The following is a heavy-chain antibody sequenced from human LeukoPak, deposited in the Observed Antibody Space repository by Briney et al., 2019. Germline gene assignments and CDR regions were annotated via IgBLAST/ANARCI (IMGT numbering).Heavy chain of an antibody. CDR3: ARFADTEYYFDY. D-gene: IGHD3-10*01. V-gene: IGHV1-3*01. Sequence: ASVKVSCKASGYTFTSYAMHWVRQAPGQRLEWMGWINAGNGNTKYSQKFQSRVSITRDTSASTAYMELSSLRSEDTAVYYCARFADTEYYFDYWGQGTLVTVSS. CDR1: GYTFTSYA. J-gene: IGHJ4*02. CDR2: INAGNGNT.